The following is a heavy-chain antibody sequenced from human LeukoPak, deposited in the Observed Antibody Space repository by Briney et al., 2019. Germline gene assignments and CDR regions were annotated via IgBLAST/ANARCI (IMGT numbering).Heavy chain of an antibody. J-gene: IGHJ6*02. CDR2: ISYDGSNK. Sequence: GGSLRLSCAASGFTFSSYAMHWVRQAPGKVLEWVAVISYDGSNKYYADSVKGRFTISRDNSKNTLYLQMNSLRAEDTAVYYCARAPHYYDSSGYGDYYYYYGMDVWGQGTTVTVSS. CDR3: ARAPHYYDSSGYGDYYYYYGMDV. CDR1: GFTFSSYA. D-gene: IGHD3-22*01. V-gene: IGHV3-30-3*01.